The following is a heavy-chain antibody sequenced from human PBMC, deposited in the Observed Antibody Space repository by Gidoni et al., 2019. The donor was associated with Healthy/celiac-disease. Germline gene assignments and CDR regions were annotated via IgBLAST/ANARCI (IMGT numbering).Heavy chain of an antibody. CDR1: GFTFSSYD. CDR3: ARGRAFYDSSGGDAFDI. D-gene: IGHD3-22*01. J-gene: IGHJ3*02. Sequence: EVQLVESGGGLVQPGGSLRLSCAASGFTFSSYDMHWVRQATGKGLEWVSAIGTAGDTYYPGSVKGRFTISRENAKNSLYLQMNSLRAGDTAVYYCARGRAFYDSSGGDAFDIWGQGTMVTVSS. CDR2: IGTAGDT. V-gene: IGHV3-13*01.